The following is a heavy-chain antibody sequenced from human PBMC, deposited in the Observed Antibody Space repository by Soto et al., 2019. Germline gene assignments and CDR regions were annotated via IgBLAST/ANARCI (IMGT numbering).Heavy chain of an antibody. Sequence: SETLSLTCTVSGGSISSGGYYWSWIRQHPGKGLEWIGYIYYSGSTYYNPSLKSRVTISVDTSKNQFSLKLSSVTAADTAVYYCARSPMDYSFDYWGQGTLVTVSS. J-gene: IGHJ4*02. V-gene: IGHV4-31*03. CDR1: GGSISSGGYY. CDR3: ARSPMDYSFDY. CDR2: IYYSGST.